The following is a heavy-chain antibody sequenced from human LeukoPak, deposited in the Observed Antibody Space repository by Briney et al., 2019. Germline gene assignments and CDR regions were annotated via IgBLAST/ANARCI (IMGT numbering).Heavy chain of an antibody. V-gene: IGHV1-46*01. CDR3: ARDPNDSSGYEYGWFDP. CDR2: INPSGGST. CDR1: GYTFTSYG. Sequence: GASVKVSCKASGYTFTSYGISWVRQAPGQALEWMGIINPSGGSTSYAQKFQGRVTMTRDTSTSTVYMELSSLRSEDTAVYYCARDPNDSSGYEYGWFDPWGQGTLVTVSS. J-gene: IGHJ5*02. D-gene: IGHD3-22*01.